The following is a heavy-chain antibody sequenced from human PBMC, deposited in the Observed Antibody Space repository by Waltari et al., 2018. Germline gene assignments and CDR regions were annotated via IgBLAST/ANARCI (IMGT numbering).Heavy chain of an antibody. V-gene: IGHV3-7*01. CDR2: IKQDGSEK. CDR1: GFTFSSYS. D-gene: IGHD3-9*01. CDR3: ARAGDGYFDWLPPDY. J-gene: IGHJ4*02. Sequence: EVQLVESGGGLVKPGGSLRLSCAASGFTFSSYSLNWVRQARGKGLEWVANIKQDGSEKYYVDSVKGRFTISRDNAKNSLYLQMNSLRAEDTAVYYCARAGDGYFDWLPPDYWGQGTLVTVSS.